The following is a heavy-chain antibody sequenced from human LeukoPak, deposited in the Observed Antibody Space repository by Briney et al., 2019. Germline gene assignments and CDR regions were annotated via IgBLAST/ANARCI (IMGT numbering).Heavy chain of an antibody. CDR1: GGSFSGYY. CDR3: AGGASWPLYYFDY. D-gene: IGHD6-13*01. V-gene: IGHV4-34*01. CDR2: INHSGST. J-gene: IGHJ4*02. Sequence: SETLSLTCAVYGGSFSGYYWSWIRQPPGKGLEWIGEINHSGSTNYNPSHKSRVTISVDTSKNQFSLKLSSVTAADTAVYYCAGGASWPLYYFDYWGQGTLVTVSS.